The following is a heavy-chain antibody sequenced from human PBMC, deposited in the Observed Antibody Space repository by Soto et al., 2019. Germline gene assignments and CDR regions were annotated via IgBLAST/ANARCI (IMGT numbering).Heavy chain of an antibody. Sequence: SETLSLTCAVSGDSISSSNWWTWVSQPPGQGLEWIGDIYHTEITNYNPSLKSRVTIFVDKSKKHFSMKLTSVTAGDTAVYYCARYSASGLYYYFGMDVWGQGTTVTVSS. D-gene: IGHD6-13*01. CDR1: GDSISSSNW. J-gene: IGHJ6*02. CDR3: ARYSASGLYYYFGMDV. V-gene: IGHV4-4*02. CDR2: IYHTEIT.